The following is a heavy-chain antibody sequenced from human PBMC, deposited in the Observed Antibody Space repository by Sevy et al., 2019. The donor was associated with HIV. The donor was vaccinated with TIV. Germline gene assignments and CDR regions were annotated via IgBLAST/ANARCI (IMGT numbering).Heavy chain of an antibody. J-gene: IGHJ4*02. Sequence: ASVKVSCKVSGYTLTAFAMHWVRQAPGKGLEWMGTFDPEDDERIYAQKFQGRVSMTEDTAEDTAYMELSSLRSEDTAIYYCATTKDYYDSSAYPVDYWGQGTLVTVSS. CDR3: ATTKDYYDSSAYPVDY. CDR1: GYTLTAFA. D-gene: IGHD3-22*01. V-gene: IGHV1-24*01. CDR2: FDPEDDER.